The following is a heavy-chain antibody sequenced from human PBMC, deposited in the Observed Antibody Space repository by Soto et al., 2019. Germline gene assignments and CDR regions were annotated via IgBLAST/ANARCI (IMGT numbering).Heavy chain of an antibody. CDR3: ARGGGYSGYDLDY. V-gene: IGHV3-33*01. CDR2: IWYDGSNK. D-gene: IGHD5-12*01. CDR1: GFTFSSYG. J-gene: IGHJ4*02. Sequence: QVQLVESGGGVVQPGRSLRLSCAASGFTFSSYGMHWVRQAPGKGLEWVAVIWYDGSNKYYADSVKGRFTISRDNSKNTLYLQMNSLRAEDTAVYYCARGGGYSGYDLDYWGQGTLVTASS.